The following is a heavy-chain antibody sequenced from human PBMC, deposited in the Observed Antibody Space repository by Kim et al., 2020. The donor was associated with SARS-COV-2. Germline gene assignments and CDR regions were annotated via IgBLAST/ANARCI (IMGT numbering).Heavy chain of an antibody. D-gene: IGHD4-17*01. J-gene: IGHJ4*02. CDR3: AGQRVYGDSTYYFDY. CDR2: IYYSGST. Sequence: SETLSLTCTVSGGSISSSSYYWGWIRQPPGQGLEWIGSIYYSGSTYDNPSLKSRVTISVDTSKNQFSLKLSAVTAADTAVYYCAGQRVYGDSTYYFDYWGQGTLVTVSS. V-gene: IGHV4-39*01. CDR1: GGSISSSSYY.